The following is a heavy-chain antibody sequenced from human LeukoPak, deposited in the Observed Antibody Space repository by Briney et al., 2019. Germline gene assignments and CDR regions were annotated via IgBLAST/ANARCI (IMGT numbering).Heavy chain of an antibody. D-gene: IGHD3-22*01. CDR3: ARQGDYDSSGYYPNWFDP. CDR1: GHSFTSYW. V-gene: IGHV5-51*01. J-gene: IGHJ5*02. CDR2: IYPGDSDT. Sequence: GESLKISCKGSGHSFTSYWIGWVRQMPGKGLEWMGIIYPGDSDTRYSPSFQGQVTISADKSISTAYLQWSSLKASDTAMYYCARQGDYDSSGYYPNWFDPWGQGTLVTVSS.